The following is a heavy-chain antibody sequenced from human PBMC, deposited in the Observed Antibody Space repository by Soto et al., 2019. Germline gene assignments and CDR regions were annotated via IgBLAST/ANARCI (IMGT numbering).Heavy chain of an antibody. CDR3: ARERNGYNSIFDY. J-gene: IGHJ4*02. D-gene: IGHD5-12*01. V-gene: IGHV3-11*05. Sequence: QVHLVESGGGLVKPGGSLRLSCAASGFTFSDYYMSWIRQAPGKGLEWVSYLSSTSRYTNYADSVKGRFTISRDNAKNALFLQMNSLRADDTAVYYCARERNGYNSIFDYWGQGTLGTVSS. CDR2: LSSTSRYT. CDR1: GFTFSDYY.